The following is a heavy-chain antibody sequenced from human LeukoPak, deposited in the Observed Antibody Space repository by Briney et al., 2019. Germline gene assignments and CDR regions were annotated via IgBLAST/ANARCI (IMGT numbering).Heavy chain of an antibody. CDR2: ITSYNAYT. J-gene: IGHJ6*02. Sequence: ASVKVSCKASTYTFTNYGISWVRQAPGQGLEWMGWITSYNAYTNYAQKFQGRVTMTTDTSTRTAYMELRSLRSDDTAIYYCASTPRFYDIDVWGQGTTVTVYS. V-gene: IGHV1-18*01. CDR1: TYTFTNYG. CDR3: ASTPRFYDIDV.